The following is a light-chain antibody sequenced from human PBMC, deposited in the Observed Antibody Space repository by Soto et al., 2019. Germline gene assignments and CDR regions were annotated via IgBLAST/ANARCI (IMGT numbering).Light chain of an antibody. V-gene: IGKV1-39*01. CDR2: ATS. J-gene: IGKJ1*01. CDR1: QSISTY. Sequence: DIQMTQSPSSLSASVGDRVTITCRASQSISTYLIWNQQKPGKAPKLLIYATSSLQSGVPSRFSGSGSGTDFTLTISSLQPEDFATYYCQQSYSTPPGTFGQGTKVEIK. CDR3: QQSYSTPPGT.